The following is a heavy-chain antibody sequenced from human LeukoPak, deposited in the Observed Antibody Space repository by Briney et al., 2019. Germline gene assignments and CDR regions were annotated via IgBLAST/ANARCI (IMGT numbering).Heavy chain of an antibody. Sequence: ASVKVSCKASGYTFTSYDINWVRQATGQGLEWMGWMNPNSGNTGYAQKFQGRVTMTRNTSIGTPYMELSSLRSEDTAVYYCARGRCTGGVCWRRYYFDYWGQGTLVTVSS. CDR2: MNPNSGNT. J-gene: IGHJ4*02. D-gene: IGHD2-8*02. CDR1: GYTFTSYD. CDR3: ARGRCTGGVCWRRYYFDY. V-gene: IGHV1-8*01.